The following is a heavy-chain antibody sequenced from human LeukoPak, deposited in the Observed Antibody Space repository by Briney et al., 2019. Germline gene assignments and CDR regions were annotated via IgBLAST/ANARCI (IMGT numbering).Heavy chain of an antibody. D-gene: IGHD3-3*01. CDR2: IYTSGGT. CDR3: ASSRSITIFGVVITPFDY. Sequence: SETLSLTCTVSGGSISRGSYYWSWIRQPAGKGLEWIGRIYTSGGTNYNPSLKSRVTISVDTSKNQFSLKLSSVTAADTAVYYCASSRSITIFGVVITPFDYWGQGTLVTVSS. CDR1: GGSISRGSYY. V-gene: IGHV4-61*02. J-gene: IGHJ4*02.